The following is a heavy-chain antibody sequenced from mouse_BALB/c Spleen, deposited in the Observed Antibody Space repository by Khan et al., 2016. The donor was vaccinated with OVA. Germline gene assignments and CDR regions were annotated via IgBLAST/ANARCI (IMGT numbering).Heavy chain of an antibody. CDR3: ARGGYGGFAY. J-gene: IGHJ3*01. CDR2: IVPYNGGT. CDR1: GYAFTSYN. Sequence: VQLQQSGPELVKPGASVKVSCKASGYAFTSYNIYWVKQSHGKSLEWVGYIVPYNGGTSYNQKFKGKATLTVDKSSTTAYMHPNSLTSEDSAVYYWARGGYGGFAYWGQGTLVTVSA. D-gene: IGHD2-14*01. V-gene: IGHV1S135*01.